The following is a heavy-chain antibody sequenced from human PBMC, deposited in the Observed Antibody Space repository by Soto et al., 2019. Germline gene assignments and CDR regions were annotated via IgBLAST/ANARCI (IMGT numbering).Heavy chain of an antibody. CDR2: IYPGDSDT. CDR3: ARYKSCSSNSCYMYY. J-gene: IGHJ4*02. Sequence: GESLKISCKGSGYSFTSYWIGWVRQMPGKGLEWMGIIYPGDSDTRYSPSFQGQVTISADKSISTAYLQWSSLKASDTAMYYCARYKSCSSNSCYMYYWGQGTLVTVSS. CDR1: GYSFTSYW. V-gene: IGHV5-51*01. D-gene: IGHD2-2*02.